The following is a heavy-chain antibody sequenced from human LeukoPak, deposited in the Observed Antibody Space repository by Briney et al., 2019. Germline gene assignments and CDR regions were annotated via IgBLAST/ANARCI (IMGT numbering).Heavy chain of an antibody. CDR2: ISSSGSTI. CDR3: AKDSVPRRWSYFDY. D-gene: IGHD3-3*01. J-gene: IGHJ4*02. CDR1: GFTFSSYE. Sequence: GGSLRLSCAASGFTFSSYEMNWVRQAPGKGLEWVSYISSSGSTIYYADSVKGRFTISRDNAKNSLYLQMNSLRAEDTALYYCAKDSVPRRWSYFDYWGQGTLVTVSS. V-gene: IGHV3-48*03.